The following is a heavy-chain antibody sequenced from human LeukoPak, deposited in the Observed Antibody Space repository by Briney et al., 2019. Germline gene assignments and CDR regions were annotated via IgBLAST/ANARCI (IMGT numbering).Heavy chain of an antibody. V-gene: IGHV3-21*04. CDR2: ISSSSSYI. J-gene: IGHJ4*02. Sequence: PGGSLRLSCAASGFTFSSYSMNWVRQAPGKGLEWVSSISSSSSYIYYADSVKGRFTISRDNAKNSLYLQMNSLRAEDTAVYYCARAAATRYYFDYWGQGTLVTVSS. CDR1: GFTFSSYS. CDR3: ARAAATRYYFDY. D-gene: IGHD2-2*01.